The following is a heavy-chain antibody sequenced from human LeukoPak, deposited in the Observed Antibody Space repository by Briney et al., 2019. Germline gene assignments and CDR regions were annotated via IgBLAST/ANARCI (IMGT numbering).Heavy chain of an antibody. D-gene: IGHD6-6*01. V-gene: IGHV1-2*02. CDR3: ARDGASSIAARGGYYYYYMDV. CDR2: INPNSGGT. CDR1: GYTFTGYY. Sequence: GASVKVSCKASGYTFTGYYMHWVRQAPGQGLEWMGWINPNSGGTNYAQKFQGRVTMTRDTSISTAYMELSRLRSDDTAVYYCARDGASSIAARGGYYYYYMDVWGKGTTVTVSS. J-gene: IGHJ6*03.